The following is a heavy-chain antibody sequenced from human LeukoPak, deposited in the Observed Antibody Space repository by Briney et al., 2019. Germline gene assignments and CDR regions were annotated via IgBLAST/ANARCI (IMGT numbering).Heavy chain of an antibody. Sequence: GRSLRLSCAASGFTFSSYGMHWVRQAPGKGLEWVAVISYDGSNKYYADSVKGRFTISRDNSKNTLYLQMNSLRAEDTAVYYCANLWFYYYGMDVWGQGTTVTVSS. CDR1: GFTFSSYG. CDR2: ISYDGSNK. CDR3: ANLWFYYYGMDV. D-gene: IGHD3-10*01. V-gene: IGHV3-30*18. J-gene: IGHJ6*02.